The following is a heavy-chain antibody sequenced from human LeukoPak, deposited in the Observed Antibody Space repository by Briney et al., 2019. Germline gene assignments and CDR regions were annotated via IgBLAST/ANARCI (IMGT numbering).Heavy chain of an antibody. J-gene: IGHJ4*02. D-gene: IGHD3-16*01. Sequence: SQTLSLTCAISGDSVSSNSVAWNWIRQSPSRGLEWLGRTYYRSKWSNDYAVSVRSRITINPYTSKNQFSLQLNSVTPADAAVYYCVRSRGGDFDHWGQGTLVTVSS. CDR3: VRSRGGDFDH. CDR1: GDSVSSNSVA. CDR2: TYYRSKWSN. V-gene: IGHV6-1*01.